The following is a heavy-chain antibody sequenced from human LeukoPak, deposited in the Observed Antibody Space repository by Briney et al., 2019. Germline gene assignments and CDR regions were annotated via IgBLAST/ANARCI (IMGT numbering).Heavy chain of an antibody. V-gene: IGHV4-38-2*02. D-gene: IGHD6-13*01. CDR1: GYSISSGYY. J-gene: IGHJ4*02. CDR3: ARLRRSRIAELDY. Sequence: SETQSLTCTVSGYSISSGYYWGWIRPPPGKGLEWIGTIYHSGTTYYNPSLKSRVTISVDTSKNQFSLKLSSVTAADTAVYYCARLRRSRIAELDYWGQGTLVTVSS. CDR2: IYHSGTT.